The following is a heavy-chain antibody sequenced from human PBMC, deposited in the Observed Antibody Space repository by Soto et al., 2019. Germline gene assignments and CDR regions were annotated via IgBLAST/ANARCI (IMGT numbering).Heavy chain of an antibody. CDR2: ILVGGST. D-gene: IGHD1-1*01. CDR3: AKATATSGGAFEI. CDR1: VFIFSSYD. V-gene: IGHV3-23*01. J-gene: IGHJ3*02. Sequence: GGSLRLSCAVSVFIFSSYDMSWVRQAPGKGLEWVSTILVGGSTHYEDSVKGRFTISRDTSKNTVYLQMNSLTAGGTAFYYCAKATATSGGAFEIYGQGTMVTVSS.